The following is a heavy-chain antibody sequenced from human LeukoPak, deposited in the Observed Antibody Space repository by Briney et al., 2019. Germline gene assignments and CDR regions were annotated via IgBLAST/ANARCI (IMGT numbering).Heavy chain of an antibody. CDR1: GYTFTSYG. CDR2: INPNSGGT. CDR3: ARELYELWLDTNWFDP. V-gene: IGHV1-2*02. Sequence: GASVKVSCKASGYTFTSYGISWVRQAPGQGLEWMGWINPNSGGTNYAQKFQGRVTMTRDTSISTAYMELSRLTSDDTAVYYCARELYELWLDTNWFDPWGQGTLVTVSS. J-gene: IGHJ5*02. D-gene: IGHD6-19*01.